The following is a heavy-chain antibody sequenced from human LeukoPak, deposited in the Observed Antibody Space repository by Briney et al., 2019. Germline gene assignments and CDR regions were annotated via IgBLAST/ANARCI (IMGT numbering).Heavy chain of an antibody. CDR1: GGSISSGGYS. Sequence: SLTLSLTCAVSGGSISSGGYSWGCIRQPPGKGLEWSGYIYHSGSTYYNPSLKSQVTISVDRSKNQFSLKLSSVTAADTAVYYCARSMIAWGYYFDYWGQGTLVTVSS. V-gene: IGHV4-30-2*01. D-gene: IGHD3-22*01. J-gene: IGHJ4*02. CDR3: ARSMIAWGYYFDY. CDR2: IYHSGST.